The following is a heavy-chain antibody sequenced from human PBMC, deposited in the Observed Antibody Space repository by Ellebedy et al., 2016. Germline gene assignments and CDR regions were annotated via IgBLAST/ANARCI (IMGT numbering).Heavy chain of an antibody. CDR3: AVVTPWHYYYGLDV. CDR2: IYYSGST. D-gene: IGHD4-23*01. V-gene: IGHV4-59*08. J-gene: IGHJ6*02. Sequence: SETLSLTCTVSGGSISSYYWSWIRQPPGKGLEWIGYIYYSGSTNYNPSLKSRVTISVDTSKNQFSLKLTSVTAADTAVYYCAVVTPWHYYYGLDVWGQGTTVTVSS. CDR1: GGSISSYY.